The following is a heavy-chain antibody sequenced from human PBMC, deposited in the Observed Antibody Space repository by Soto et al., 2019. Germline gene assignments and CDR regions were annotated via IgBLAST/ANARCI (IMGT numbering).Heavy chain of an antibody. Sequence: EVPLLESGGGLVQPGGSLRLSCAASGFTFSSYAMSWVRQAPGKGLEWVSAISGSGGSTYYADSVKGRFTISRDNSKNTLYLQMNSLRAEDTAVYYCAKDQDYDFWSGYSNFDYWGQGTLVTVSS. J-gene: IGHJ4*02. D-gene: IGHD3-3*01. CDR1: GFTFSSYA. CDR2: ISGSGGST. CDR3: AKDQDYDFWSGYSNFDY. V-gene: IGHV3-23*01.